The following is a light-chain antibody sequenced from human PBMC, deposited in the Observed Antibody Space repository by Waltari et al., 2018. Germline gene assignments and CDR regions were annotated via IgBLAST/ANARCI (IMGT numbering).Light chain of an antibody. V-gene: IGLV2-14*01. Sequence: QSALTQPASVSGSPGQSITISCTGTSSDIGGYNYVSWYQQHPGKAPKLMIYEVVNRPAGFSNRFSGSKSGNTASLTISGLQAEDEADYYCSSYTSSYTYVFGTGTEVTVL. CDR1: SSDIGGYNY. CDR3: SSYTSSYTYV. J-gene: IGLJ1*01. CDR2: EVV.